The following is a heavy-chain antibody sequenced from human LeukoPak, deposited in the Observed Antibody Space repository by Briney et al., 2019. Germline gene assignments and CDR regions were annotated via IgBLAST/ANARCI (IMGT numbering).Heavy chain of an antibody. CDR3: ARDSDNWNEFNAFDI. Sequence: ASVKVSCKASGYTFTSYGISWVRQAPRQGLEWMGWISAYNGNTNYAQNLQGRVTTTTDTSTSTGYMELRSLRSDDTAVYYCARDSDNWNEFNAFDIWGQGTMVTVSS. CDR1: GYTFTSYG. V-gene: IGHV1-18*01. CDR2: ISAYNGNT. D-gene: IGHD1-1*01. J-gene: IGHJ3*02.